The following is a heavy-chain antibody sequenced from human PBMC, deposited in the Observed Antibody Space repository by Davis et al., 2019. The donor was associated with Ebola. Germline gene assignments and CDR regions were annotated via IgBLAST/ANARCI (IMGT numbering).Heavy chain of an antibody. V-gene: IGHV3-73*01. D-gene: IGHD6-25*01. Sequence: AASVKVSCKASGFTFSSSGMHWVRQASGKGLEWVGRIRSKANSYATAYAASVKGRFTISRDDSKNTAYLQMNSLKTEDTAVYYCTRSGPDYWGQGTLVTVSS. CDR1: GFTFSSSG. CDR3: TRSGPDY. CDR2: IRSKANSYAT. J-gene: IGHJ4*02.